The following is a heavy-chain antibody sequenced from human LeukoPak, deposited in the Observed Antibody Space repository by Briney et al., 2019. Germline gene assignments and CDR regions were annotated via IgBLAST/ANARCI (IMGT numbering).Heavy chain of an antibody. CDR3: TIYGSGSLFYRY. V-gene: IGHV3-73*01. CDR1: GFTFSGSA. CDR2: IRSKANSYAT. J-gene: IGHJ4*02. Sequence: GGSLRLSCAASGFTFSGSAMHWVRQASEKGLEWVGRIRSKANSYATAYAASVKGRFTISRDDSKNTAYLQMNSLKTEDTAVYYCTIYGSGSLFYRYWGQGTLVTVSS. D-gene: IGHD3-10*01.